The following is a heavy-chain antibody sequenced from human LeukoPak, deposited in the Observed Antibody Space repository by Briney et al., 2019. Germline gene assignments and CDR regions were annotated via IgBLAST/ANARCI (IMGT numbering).Heavy chain of an antibody. CDR2: ISYDGSNK. J-gene: IGHJ4*01. D-gene: IGHD3-10*01. CDR1: GFTFSSYA. V-gene: IGHV3-30-3*01. Sequence: PAGRSLRLSCAASGFTFSSYAMHWVRQAPGKGLEWVAVISYDGSNKYYADSVKGRFTISRDNSKNTLYLQMNSLRAEDTAVYYCARGGYYGSGSYEGYFDYWGHGTLVTVSS. CDR3: ARGGYYGSGSYEGYFDY.